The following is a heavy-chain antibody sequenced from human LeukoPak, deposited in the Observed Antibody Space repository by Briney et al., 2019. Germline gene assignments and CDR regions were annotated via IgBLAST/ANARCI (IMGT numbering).Heavy chain of an antibody. CDR3: ARGDCNGGSCYLSLTTIDY. D-gene: IGHD2-15*01. Sequence: GGSLRLSCAASGFTFSSYGMSWVRQAPGKGLEWVSYISSSSSTIYYADSVKGRFTISRDNAENSLFLQMNSLRAEDTAVYYCARGDCNGGSCYLSLTTIDYWGQGTLVTVSS. V-gene: IGHV3-48*01. CDR1: GFTFSSYG. J-gene: IGHJ4*02. CDR2: ISSSSSTI.